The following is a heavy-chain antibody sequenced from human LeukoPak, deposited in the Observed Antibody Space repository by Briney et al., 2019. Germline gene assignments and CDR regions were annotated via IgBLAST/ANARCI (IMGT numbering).Heavy chain of an antibody. CDR3: ARVPGYGSGKLPFDY. V-gene: IGHV1-69*04. Sequence: ASVKVSCKASGGTFSSYAISWVRQAPGQGLEWMGRIIPILGIANYAQKFQGRVTITADKSTSTAYMELSSLRSEDTAVYYCARVPGYGSGKLPFDYWGRGTLVTVSS. CDR2: IIPILGIA. J-gene: IGHJ4*02. D-gene: IGHD3-10*01. CDR1: GGTFSSYA.